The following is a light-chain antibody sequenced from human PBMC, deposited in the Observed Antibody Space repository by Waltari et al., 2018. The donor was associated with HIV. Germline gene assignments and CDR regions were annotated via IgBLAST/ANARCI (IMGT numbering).Light chain of an antibody. Sequence: SFQLTQPPSVSVSPGQTARITCSGETLPRQYVFWYQQRPGPAPVLVIYKDNERPSGIPERFSGSTSGTTVALTISGVQPEDEADYYCQSSDSSGAYWVFGGGTKLTVL. V-gene: IGLV3-25*03. CDR2: KDN. J-gene: IGLJ3*02. CDR1: TLPRQY. CDR3: QSSDSSGAYWV.